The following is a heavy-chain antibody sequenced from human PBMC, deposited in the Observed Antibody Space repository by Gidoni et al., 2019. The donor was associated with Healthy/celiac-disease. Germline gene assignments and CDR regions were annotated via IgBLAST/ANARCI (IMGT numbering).Heavy chain of an antibody. J-gene: IGHJ5*02. CDR2: ISYDGSNK. D-gene: IGHD1-26*01. Sequence: QVQLVESGGGVVQPGRSLRLSCAASGFPFSSYPMHWVRLAPGKGLEWVAVISYDGSNKYYADSVKGRFTISRDNSKNTLYLQMNSLRAEDTAVYYCARDSFIGEWELLSWFDPWGQGTLVTVSS. CDR1: GFPFSSYP. V-gene: IGHV3-30-3*01. CDR3: ARDSFIGEWELLSWFDP.